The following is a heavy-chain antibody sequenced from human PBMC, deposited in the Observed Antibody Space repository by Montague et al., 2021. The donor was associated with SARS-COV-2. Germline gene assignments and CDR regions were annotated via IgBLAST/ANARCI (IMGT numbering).Heavy chain of an antibody. CDR2: IYYSGNP. Sequence: SETLSLTCSVSGGSITARAYYWSWIRQSPGKGLEWIGYIYYSGNPNYNPSLTSRPIMSVDTSNNQFSLELSSVTAADTAVFFCARGKGRSRDAFDIWGHGITVTVSS. V-gene: IGHV4-61*08. D-gene: IGHD2-15*01. CDR3: ARGKGRSRDAFDI. J-gene: IGHJ3*02. CDR1: GGSITARAYY.